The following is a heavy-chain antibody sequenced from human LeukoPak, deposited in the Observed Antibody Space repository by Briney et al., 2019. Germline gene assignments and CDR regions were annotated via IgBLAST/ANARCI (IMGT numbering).Heavy chain of an antibody. J-gene: IGHJ2*01. CDR3: ARDHDGYWYFDL. V-gene: IGHV4-31*03. D-gene: IGHD3-3*01. CDR1: GGSISSGGYY. Sequence: SQTLSLTCTVSGGSISSGGYYWSWIRQHPGMGLEWIGYIYYSGSTYYNPSLKSRVTISVDTSKNQFSLKLSSVTAADTAVYYCARDHDGYWYFDLWGRGTLVTVSS. CDR2: IYYSGST.